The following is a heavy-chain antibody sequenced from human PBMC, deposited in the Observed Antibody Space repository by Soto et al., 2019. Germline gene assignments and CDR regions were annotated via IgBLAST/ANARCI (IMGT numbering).Heavy chain of an antibody. CDR3: ASISFYDSSGPVVDY. CDR1: GGSISSYY. V-gene: IGHV4-59*01. Sequence: SETLSLTCTVSGGSISSYYWSWIRQPPGKGLEWIGYIYYSGSTNYNPSLKSRVTISVDTSKNQFSLMLSSVTAADTAVYYCASISFYDSSGPVVDYWGQGTLVTVS. J-gene: IGHJ4*02. CDR2: IYYSGST. D-gene: IGHD3-22*01.